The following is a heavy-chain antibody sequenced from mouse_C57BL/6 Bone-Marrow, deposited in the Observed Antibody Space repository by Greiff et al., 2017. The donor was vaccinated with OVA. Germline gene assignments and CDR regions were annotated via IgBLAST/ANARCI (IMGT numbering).Heavy chain of an antibody. Sequence: DVMLVESGGDLVKPGGSLKLSCAASGFTLSSYGMSWVRQTPDKRLEWVATISSGGSYTYYPDSVKGRFTISRDNAKNTLYLQMSSLKSEDTAMYYCARRTNWRFAYWGQGTLVTVSA. D-gene: IGHD4-1*01. V-gene: IGHV5-6*02. CDR2: ISSGGSYT. CDR1: GFTLSSYG. CDR3: ARRTNWRFAY. J-gene: IGHJ3*01.